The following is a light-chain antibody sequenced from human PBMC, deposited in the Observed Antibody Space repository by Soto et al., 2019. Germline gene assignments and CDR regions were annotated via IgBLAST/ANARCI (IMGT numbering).Light chain of an antibody. Sequence: EVVMTQSPATLSVSPGERATLSYRASQSVSSNLAWYQQKPGQAPRLLIYGASTMATGIPARFSGSGSGTEFTLTISSLQSEDFAVYYCQQYNNWPPLTFGGGTKVEIK. J-gene: IGKJ4*01. CDR1: QSVSSN. V-gene: IGKV3-15*01. CDR3: QQYNNWPPLT. CDR2: GAS.